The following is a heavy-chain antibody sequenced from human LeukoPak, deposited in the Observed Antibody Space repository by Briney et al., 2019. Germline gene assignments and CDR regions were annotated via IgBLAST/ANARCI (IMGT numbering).Heavy chain of an antibody. CDR1: GGTFSSYA. CDR3: ARGGTAMEFDY. V-gene: IGHV1-69*06. J-gene: IGHJ4*02. Sequence: ASVKVSCKASGGTFSSYAISWVRQAPGQGLEWMGGIIPISGTANYAQKFQGRVTITADKSTSTAYMELSSLRSEDTAVYYCARGGTAMEFDYWGQGTLVTVSS. CDR2: IIPISGTA. D-gene: IGHD5-18*01.